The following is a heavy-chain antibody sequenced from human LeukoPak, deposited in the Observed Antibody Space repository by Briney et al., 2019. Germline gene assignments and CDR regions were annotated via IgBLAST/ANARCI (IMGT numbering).Heavy chain of an antibody. CDR2: MNPNSGNT. D-gene: IGHD4-17*01. V-gene: IGHV1-8*01. CDR3: ASGDHSRGTTTDY. J-gene: IGHJ4*02. CDR1: GYTFTSYD. Sequence: ASVKVSCKASGYTFTSYDINWVRQATGQGLEWMGWMNPNSGNTGYAQKFQGRVTMTRNTSISTAYMELSSLRSEDTAVYYCASGDHSRGTTTDYWGQGTLVTVSS.